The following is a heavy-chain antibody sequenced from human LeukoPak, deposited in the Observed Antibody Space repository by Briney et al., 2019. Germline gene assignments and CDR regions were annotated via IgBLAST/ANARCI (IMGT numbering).Heavy chain of an antibody. D-gene: IGHD5-24*01. CDR1: GYTFTGYY. Sequence: ASVKVSCKASGYTFTGYYTHWVRQAPGQGLEWMGRINPNSGGTNYAQKFQGRVTMTRDTSISTAYMELSRLRSDDTAVYYCARGAGDGYSRDDAFDIWGQGTMVTVSS. CDR2: INPNSGGT. V-gene: IGHV1-2*06. J-gene: IGHJ3*02. CDR3: ARGAGDGYSRDDAFDI.